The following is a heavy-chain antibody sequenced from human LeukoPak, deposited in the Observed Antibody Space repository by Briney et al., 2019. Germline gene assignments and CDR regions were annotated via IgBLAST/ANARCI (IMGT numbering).Heavy chain of an antibody. CDR1: GGSISSYY. Sequence: SETLSLTCTVSGGSISSYYWSWIRQPPGKGLEWIGYIYYSGSTYYNPSLKSRVTISVDTSKNQFSLKLSSVTAADTAVYYCARQPTRSYFDYWGQGTLVTVSS. D-gene: IGHD1-26*01. J-gene: IGHJ4*02. CDR2: IYYSGST. CDR3: ARQPTRSYFDY. V-gene: IGHV4-59*08.